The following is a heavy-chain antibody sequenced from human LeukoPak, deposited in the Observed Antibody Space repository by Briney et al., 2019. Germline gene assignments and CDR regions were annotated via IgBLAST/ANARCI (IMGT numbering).Heavy chain of an antibody. CDR3: ANLFRTSDY. CDR1: GFTCGRND. Sequence: VGSLTLSCLASGFTCGRNDMRCVGPGPGRGLESVLADGFGAADTSYADSATGRFTICRDNSKNTLYLQINSLRAEDAAVYYCANLFRTSDYWGQGTLVTVSS. CDR2: DGFGAADT. V-gene: IGHV3-23*01. D-gene: IGHD2/OR15-2a*01. J-gene: IGHJ4*02.